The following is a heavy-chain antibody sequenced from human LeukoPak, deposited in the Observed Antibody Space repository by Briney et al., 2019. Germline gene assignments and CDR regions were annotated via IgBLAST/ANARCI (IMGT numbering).Heavy chain of an antibody. J-gene: IGHJ5*02. D-gene: IGHD3-22*01. V-gene: IGHV4-39*07. CDR2: IYYSGST. CDR3: ARLRFLRNMIVVPKNRWFDP. CDR1: GDSISSSSSY. Sequence: SETLSLTCTVSGDSISSSSSYWGWIRQPPGEGLEWIGSIYYSGSTYYNPSLKSRVTTSVDTSKNQVSLKLRSVTAADTAVYYCARLRFLRNMIVVPKNRWFDPWGQGTLVTASS.